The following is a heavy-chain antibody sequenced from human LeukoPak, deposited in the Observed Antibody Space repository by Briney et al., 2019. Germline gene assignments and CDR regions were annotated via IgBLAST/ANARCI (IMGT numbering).Heavy chain of an antibody. Sequence: SVKVSCKASGYTFTSYAISWVRQAPGQGLEWMGGIIPIFGTANYAQKFQGRVTITADESTSTAYMELSSLRSEDTAVYYCARALEAVPAATVTTFDYWGQGTLVTVSS. CDR1: GYTFTSYA. D-gene: IGHD2-2*01. J-gene: IGHJ4*02. CDR3: ARALEAVPAATVTTFDY. CDR2: IIPIFGTA. V-gene: IGHV1-69*13.